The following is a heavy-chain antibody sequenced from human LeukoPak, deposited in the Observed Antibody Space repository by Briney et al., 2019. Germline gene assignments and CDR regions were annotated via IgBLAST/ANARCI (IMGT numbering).Heavy chain of an antibody. Sequence: LPGGSLRLSCAASGFTFSNYWMSWVRQAPGKGLQWVANIKHDGSEQYYVDSVKGRFTISRDNAKNSLFLQMNSLGVEDTAVYYCKSGGAAPGSFDYWGHGALVTVSS. D-gene: IGHD1-26*01. CDR1: GFTFSNYW. V-gene: IGHV3-7*01. J-gene: IGHJ4*01. CDR2: IKHDGSEQ. CDR3: KSGGAAPGSFDY.